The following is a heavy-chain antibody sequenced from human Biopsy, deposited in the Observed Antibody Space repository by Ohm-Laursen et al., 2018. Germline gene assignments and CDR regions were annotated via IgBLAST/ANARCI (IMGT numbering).Heavy chain of an antibody. CDR1: GYTFTSYG. CDR3: ARAKLEPVYYYYGMDV. D-gene: IGHD1-1*01. V-gene: IGHV1-18*01. J-gene: IGHJ6*02. Sequence: ASVKVSCKVSGYTFTSYGISWVRQAPGQGLEWMGWINTENGNTIYAQSLQGRVTMTADTSTSTAYMEVTSLRSDDTAVYYCARAKLEPVYYYYGMDVWGQGTTVTVSS. CDR2: INTENGNT.